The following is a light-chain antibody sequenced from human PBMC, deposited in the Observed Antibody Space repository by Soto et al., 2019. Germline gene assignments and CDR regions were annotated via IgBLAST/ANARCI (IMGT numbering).Light chain of an antibody. J-gene: IGLJ1*01. CDR1: SSDVGGYNY. CDR3: TSYTSSTTLDV. Sequence: QSALTQPASVSGSPGQSITISCTGTSSDVGGYNYVSWYQQHPGKAPKLMIYEVSNRPSGVSNRFSGSKSGHTASLTISGLQYEDEADYFCTSYTSSTTLDVFGTGTKSPS. V-gene: IGLV2-14*01. CDR2: EVS.